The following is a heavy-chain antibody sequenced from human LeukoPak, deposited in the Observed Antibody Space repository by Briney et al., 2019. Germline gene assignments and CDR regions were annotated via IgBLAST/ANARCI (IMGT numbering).Heavy chain of an antibody. J-gene: IGHJ4*02. CDR2: IDSSSTTI. Sequence: GGSLRLSCAASGFTLSSYSMNWVRQAPGKGLEWISFIDSSSTTIFYAESVRGRFTISRDNSKNTLYLQMNSLRAEDTAVYYCAKEAAGQSGIDYWGQGTLVTVSS. D-gene: IGHD6-13*01. CDR3: AKEAAGQSGIDY. V-gene: IGHV3-48*01. CDR1: GFTLSSYS.